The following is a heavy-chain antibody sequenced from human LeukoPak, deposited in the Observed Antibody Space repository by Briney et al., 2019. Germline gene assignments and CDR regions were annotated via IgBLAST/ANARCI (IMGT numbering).Heavy chain of an antibody. V-gene: IGHV4-4*07. Sequence: SETLSLTCTVPGDSITSYDWSWIRQPAGEGLELRGHIYTSGSTKYKPSLKRRDIIALDASKNRYSLKLSSVTTADTALYDCARGWATTFDPWGQGTLVTVSS. CDR2: IYTSGST. CDR1: GDSITSYD. J-gene: IGHJ5*02. CDR3: ARGWATTFDP. D-gene: IGHD4-11*01.